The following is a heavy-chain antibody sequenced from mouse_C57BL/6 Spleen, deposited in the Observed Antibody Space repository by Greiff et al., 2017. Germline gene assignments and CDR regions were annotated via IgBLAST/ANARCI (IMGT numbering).Heavy chain of an antibody. Sequence: VQLQQPGAELVKPGASVKLSCKASGYTFTSYWMQWVKQRPGQGLEWIGEIDPSDSYTYYNQKFKGQATLTVDTSSSTAYMQLSSLTSEDSAVYYCARSVTTVVATDYWGQGTTLTVSS. V-gene: IGHV1-50*01. CDR3: ARSVTTVVATDY. CDR2: IDPSDSYT. D-gene: IGHD1-1*01. CDR1: GYTFTSYW. J-gene: IGHJ2*01.